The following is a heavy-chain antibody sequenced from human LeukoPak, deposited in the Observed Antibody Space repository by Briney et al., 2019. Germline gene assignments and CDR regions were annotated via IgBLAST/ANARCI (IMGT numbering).Heavy chain of an antibody. D-gene: IGHD3-9*01. CDR3: ARDRGYYDILTGYYTVQAFDI. Sequence: GGSLRLSCAASGFTFSSYWMHWVPQAPGKGLVWVSRINSDGSSTSYADSVKGRFTISRDNAKNTLYLQMNSLRAEDTAVYYCARDRGYYDILTGYYTVQAFDIWGQGTMVTVSS. CDR2: INSDGSST. V-gene: IGHV3-74*01. CDR1: GFTFSSYW. J-gene: IGHJ3*02.